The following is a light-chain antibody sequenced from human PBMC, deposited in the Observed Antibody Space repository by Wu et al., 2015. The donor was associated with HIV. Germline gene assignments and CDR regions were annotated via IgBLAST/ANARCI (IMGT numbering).Light chain of an antibody. J-gene: IGKJ5*01. V-gene: IGKV3-20*01. CDR3: QQYDSSIT. CDR1: QSVSSSK. CDR2: GAS. Sequence: ELVLTQSPGTLSLSPGERATLSCRASQSVSSSKLAWYQQKPGQGPRLLIYGASSRATGTPDRFSGSGSGTDFTLTITRLEPQDFAVYYCQQYDSSITFGQGTRLDIK.